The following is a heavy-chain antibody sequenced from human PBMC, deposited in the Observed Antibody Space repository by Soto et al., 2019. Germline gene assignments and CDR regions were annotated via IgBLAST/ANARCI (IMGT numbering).Heavy chain of an antibody. D-gene: IGHD2-21*02. Sequence: GGSLRLSCTASGFTFGDYAMSWFRQAPGKGLEWVGFIRSKAYGGTTEYAASVKGRFTISRDDSKSIAYLQMNSLKTEDTAVYYCARGFVVATASDAFDIWGQGTMVTV. J-gene: IGHJ3*02. CDR3: ARGFVVATASDAFDI. CDR1: GFTFGDYA. CDR2: IRSKAYGGTT. V-gene: IGHV3-49*03.